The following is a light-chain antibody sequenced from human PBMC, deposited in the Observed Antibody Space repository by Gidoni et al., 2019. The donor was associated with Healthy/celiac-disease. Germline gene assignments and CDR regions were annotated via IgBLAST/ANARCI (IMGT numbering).Light chain of an antibody. Sequence: DIVMTQSPATLSVSPGERATLSCRASQSVSSNLAWYQQKPGQAPRLLIYGASTRATGIPARFSGSGSGTEFTLTISSLQSEDFAVYYCQQYNNCPGTFXQXTKLEIK. CDR2: GAS. CDR3: QQYNNCPGT. J-gene: IGKJ2*01. V-gene: IGKV3-15*01. CDR1: QSVSSN.